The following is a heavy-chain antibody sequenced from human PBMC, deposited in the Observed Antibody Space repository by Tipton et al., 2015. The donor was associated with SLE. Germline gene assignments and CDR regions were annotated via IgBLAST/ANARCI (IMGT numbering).Heavy chain of an antibody. Sequence: SLRLSCAASGFTFNTYSMNWVRQAPGKGLEWVSYISSSSSTIFYADSVKGRFTISRDNAKNSLYLQMNSLRAEDTALYYCARDRRHTAMMFDYWGQGRLVTVSS. V-gene: IGHV3-48*01. CDR3: ARDRRHTAMMFDY. CDR1: GFTFNTYS. D-gene: IGHD5-18*01. J-gene: IGHJ4*02. CDR2: ISSSSSTI.